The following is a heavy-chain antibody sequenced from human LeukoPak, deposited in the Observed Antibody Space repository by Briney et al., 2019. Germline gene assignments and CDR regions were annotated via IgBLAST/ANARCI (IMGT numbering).Heavy chain of an antibody. CDR2: IKQDGSEK. V-gene: IGHV3-7*01. J-gene: IGHJ6*02. Sequence: GGSLRLSCTASEFTFSSYWMSWVRQAPGKGLEWVANIKQDGSEKDYVDSVKGRFTISRDNAKNSLYLQMNSLRAEDTAVYYCARYCGGDCYGMDVWGQGSTVTVSS. D-gene: IGHD2-21*02. CDR1: EFTFSSYW. CDR3: ARYCGGDCYGMDV.